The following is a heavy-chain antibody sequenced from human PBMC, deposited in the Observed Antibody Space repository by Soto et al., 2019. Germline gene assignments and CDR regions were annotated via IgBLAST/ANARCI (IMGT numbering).Heavy chain of an antibody. V-gene: IGHV4-34*01. CDR2: INHSGST. D-gene: IGHD6-13*01. Sequence: SETLSLTCAVYGGSFSGYYWSWIRQPPGKGLEWIGEINHSGSTNYNPSLKSRVTISVDTSKNQFSLKLSSVTAADTAVYYCANLAAAGIAYWGQGTLVTVSS. CDR1: GGSFSGYY. J-gene: IGHJ4*02. CDR3: ANLAAAGIAY.